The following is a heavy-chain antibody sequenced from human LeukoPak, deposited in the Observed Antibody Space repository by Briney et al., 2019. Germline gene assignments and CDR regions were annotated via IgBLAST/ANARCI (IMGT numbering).Heavy chain of an antibody. V-gene: IGHV4-59*11. CDR3: ASTYGGNSSPFGY. D-gene: IGHD4-23*01. CDR1: GGSISNHY. J-gene: IGHJ4*02. CDR2: IYYSGSP. Sequence: PSETLSLTCTVPGGSISNHYCTWIRQPPGKGLEFIGYIYYSGSPNYNPSLKSRVTISMDTSKNQFSLNLISVTAADTAMYYCASTYGGNSSPFGYWGQGTLVTVSS.